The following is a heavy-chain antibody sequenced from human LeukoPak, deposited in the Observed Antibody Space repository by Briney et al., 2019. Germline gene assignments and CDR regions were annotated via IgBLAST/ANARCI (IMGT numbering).Heavy chain of an antibody. D-gene: IGHD6-19*01. V-gene: IGHV3-30*18. Sequence: PGGSLRLSCAASGFTFSSYGMHWVRQAPGKGLEWVAVISYDGSNKYYADSVKGRFTISRDNSKNTLYLQMNSLRAEDTAVYYCAKDLGSSGWYFDYWGQGTLVTVSS. CDR3: AKDLGSSGWYFDY. CDR2: ISYDGSNK. J-gene: IGHJ4*02. CDR1: GFTFSSYG.